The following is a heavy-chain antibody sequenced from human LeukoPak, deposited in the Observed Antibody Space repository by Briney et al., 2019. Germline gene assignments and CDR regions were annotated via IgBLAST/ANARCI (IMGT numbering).Heavy chain of an antibody. D-gene: IGHD2-2*01. CDR3: ASGSSQPSNSCRNYYYCYGMDV. J-gene: IGHJ6*02. V-gene: IGHV1-18*01. CDR1: GYTFSSYG. CDR2: ISAYNGNT. Sequence: GASVKVSCKASGYTFSSYGINWVRQAPGQGLEWMGWISAYNGNTNYAQHLQGRVTMTTDTSTSTAYMELRSLRSDDTAVYYCASGSSQPSNSCRNYYYCYGMDVWGQGTTVIVSS.